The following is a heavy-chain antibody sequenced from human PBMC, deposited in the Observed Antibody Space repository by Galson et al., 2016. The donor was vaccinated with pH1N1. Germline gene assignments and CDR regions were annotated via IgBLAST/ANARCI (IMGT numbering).Heavy chain of an antibody. V-gene: IGHV3-53*01. Sequence: SLRLSCAASGFTVSTNYMSRVRQAPGKGLEWVSLIYTGGSTYYADSVKGRFTISRDTSKNTLYLQMNSLSADDTAVYYCVRGLRGYSFTWGQGTLVTVSS. J-gene: IGHJ4*02. CDR2: IYTGGST. CDR1: GFTVSTNY. D-gene: IGHD5-18*01. CDR3: VRGLRGYSFT.